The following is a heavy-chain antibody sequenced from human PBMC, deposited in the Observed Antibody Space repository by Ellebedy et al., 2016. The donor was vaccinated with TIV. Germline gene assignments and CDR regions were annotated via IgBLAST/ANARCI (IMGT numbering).Heavy chain of an antibody. Sequence: MPSETLSLTCTVSGGSIRQRNFYWGWIRQPPGKGLEWIGNIDYDGSTYDNPSLNSRVTISLDASKNQFSLRLSSLTAADTAVYSWVRGYYSGSVYVSPGEWGQGTLVIVPS. J-gene: IGHJ4*02. V-gene: IGHV4-39*07. CDR2: IDYDGST. D-gene: IGHD5/OR15-5a*01. CDR3: VRGYYSGSVYVSPGE. CDR1: GGSIRQRNFY.